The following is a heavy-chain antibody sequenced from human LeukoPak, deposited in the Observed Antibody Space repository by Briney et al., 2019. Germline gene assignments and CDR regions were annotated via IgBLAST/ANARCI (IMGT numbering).Heavy chain of an antibody. V-gene: IGHV3-11*01. D-gene: IGHD1-26*01. CDR3: ARDESYGNDY. Sequence: GGSLRLSCAASGFTFSDYCMSRIRQAPGKGLECVSYISSSGSTIYYADSVRGRFTISRDNAKNSLYLQMNSLRAEDTAVYYCARDESYGNDYCSEGTLVTVSS. J-gene: IGHJ4*01. CDR2: ISSSGSTI. CDR1: GFTFSDYC.